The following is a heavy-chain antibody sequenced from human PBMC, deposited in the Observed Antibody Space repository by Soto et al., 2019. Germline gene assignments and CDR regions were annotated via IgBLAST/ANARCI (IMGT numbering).Heavy chain of an antibody. Sequence: PGGSLRLSCAASGFTFSGSAMHWVRQASGKGLEWVGRIRSKANSYATAYAASVKGRFTISRDDSKNTAYLQMDSLKTEDTAVYYCTRHYNDYVWGSYRYSQPFDYFDYWGQGTLVTVSS. CDR2: IRSKANSYAT. CDR1: GFTFSGSA. J-gene: IGHJ4*02. V-gene: IGHV3-73*01. D-gene: IGHD3-16*02. CDR3: TRHYNDYVWGSYRYSQPFDYFDY.